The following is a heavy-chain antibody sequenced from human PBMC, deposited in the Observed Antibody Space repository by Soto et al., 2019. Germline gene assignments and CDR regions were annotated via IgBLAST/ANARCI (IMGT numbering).Heavy chain of an antibody. Sequence: GGSLRLSCAASGFTVSSNYMSWVRQAPGKGLEWVSVIYSGGSTYYADSVKGRFTISRDNSKNTLYPQMNSLRAEDTAVYYCARFVPAAFYMDVWGKGTTVTVS. CDR1: GFTVSSNY. J-gene: IGHJ6*03. CDR3: ARFVPAAFYMDV. CDR2: IYSGGST. V-gene: IGHV3-66*01. D-gene: IGHD2-2*01.